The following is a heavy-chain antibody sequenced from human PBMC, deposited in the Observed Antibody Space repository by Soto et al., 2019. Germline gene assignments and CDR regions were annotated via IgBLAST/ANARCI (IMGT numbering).Heavy chain of an antibody. CDR3: ARDHGGSTWFVGVYYFFGMDV. Sequence: EVQLVESGGDLVQPGGSLRLSCAASGFIFSDYTMTWVRQAPGRGLEFVSHISSSGGAIFYAESVKGRFTVSRDNAKNSLYLKMNSLRDDDTAVYFCARDHGGSTWFVGVYYFFGMDVWGQGTAVTVSS. D-gene: IGHD6-13*01. J-gene: IGHJ6*02. V-gene: IGHV3-48*02. CDR2: ISSSGGAI. CDR1: GFIFSDYT.